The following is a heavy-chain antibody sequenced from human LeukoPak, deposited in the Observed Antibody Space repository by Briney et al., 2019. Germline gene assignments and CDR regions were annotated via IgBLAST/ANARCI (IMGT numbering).Heavy chain of an antibody. D-gene: IGHD3-22*01. CDR1: GAHISNYY. Sequence: SETLSLTCTVSGAHISNYYWTWVRQSAAQGLEWIGRLHASESTIYNPSLKSRVTMSIDTSKDQLSLTLTSVTAADSAVYYCASLSSGAAFDVWGQGTVVTVSS. J-gene: IGHJ3*01. V-gene: IGHV4-4*07. CDR3: ASLSSGAAFDV. CDR2: LHASEST.